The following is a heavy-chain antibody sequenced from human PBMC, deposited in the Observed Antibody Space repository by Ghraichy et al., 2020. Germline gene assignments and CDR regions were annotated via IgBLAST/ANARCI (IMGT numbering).Heavy chain of an antibody. CDR3: ARWSIFAAGVIKAFDY. Sequence: LSLTCTVSGGSISSSSYYWGWIRQPPGKGLEWIGSIYYSGSTYYNPSLKSRVTISVDTSKNQFSLKLSSVTAADTAVYYCARWSIFAAGVIKAFDYWGQGTLVTVSS. CDR2: IYYSGST. J-gene: IGHJ4*02. V-gene: IGHV4-39*01. D-gene: IGHD3-22*01. CDR1: GGSISSSSYY.